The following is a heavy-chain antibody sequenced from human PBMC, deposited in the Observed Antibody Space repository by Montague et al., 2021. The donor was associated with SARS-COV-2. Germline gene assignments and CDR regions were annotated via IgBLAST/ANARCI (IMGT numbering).Heavy chain of an antibody. CDR3: ARRAQWQLSWFFDL. CDR1: GDSISSRTYY. V-gene: IGHV4-39*01. D-gene: IGHD6-19*01. J-gene: IGHJ2*01. CDR2: INYSGKT. Sequence: SETLSLTCAVSGDSISSRTYYWGWVRQPPGKGLEWIGTINYSGKTYYNPSLKSRVTISVDTSKNQFSLKVTSVTAADTAVCYCARRAQWQLSWFFDLWGRGTLVTVSS.